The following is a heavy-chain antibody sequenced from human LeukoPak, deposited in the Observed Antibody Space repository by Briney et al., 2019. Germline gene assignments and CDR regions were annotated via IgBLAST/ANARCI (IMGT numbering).Heavy chain of an antibody. CDR1: GYTFTSYD. CDR2: MNPNSGNT. J-gene: IGHJ6*03. Sequence: GASVKVSCKASGYTFTSYDINWVRQATGQGLEWMGWMNPNSGNTGYAQKFQGRVTMTRDTSISTAYMELSSLRSEDTAVYYCARGPPHYYYMDVWGKGTTVTVSS. CDR3: ARGPPHYYYMDV. V-gene: IGHV1-8*01.